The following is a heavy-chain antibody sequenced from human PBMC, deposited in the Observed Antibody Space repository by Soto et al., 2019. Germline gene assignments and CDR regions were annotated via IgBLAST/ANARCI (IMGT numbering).Heavy chain of an antibody. CDR2: INHSGST. Sequence: QVRLQQWGAGLLKPSETLPLTCAVYGGSFSDYYWSWIRQPPGKGLEWIGEINHSGSTNYNPSLKSRVTISVETSKNQLSLKLNSVTAADTAVYYCAREVPSRYFDLWGRGTPVTVSS. J-gene: IGHJ2*01. V-gene: IGHV4-34*01. CDR1: GGSFSDYY. CDR3: AREVPSRYFDL. D-gene: IGHD3-10*01.